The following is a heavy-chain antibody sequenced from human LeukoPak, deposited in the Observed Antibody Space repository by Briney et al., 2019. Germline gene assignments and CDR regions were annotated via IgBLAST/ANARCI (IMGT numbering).Heavy chain of an antibody. V-gene: IGHV3-33*01. CDR1: GFTFSSYG. CDR3: ARDFSRADLYDYYDSSGYSDY. Sequence: PGGSLRLSCAASGFTFSSYGVHWVRQAPGKGLEWVAVIWYDGSNKYYADSVKGRFTISRDNSKNTLYLQMNSLRAEDTAVYYCARDFSRADLYDYYDSSGYSDYWGQGTLVTVSS. D-gene: IGHD3-22*01. J-gene: IGHJ4*02. CDR2: IWYDGSNK.